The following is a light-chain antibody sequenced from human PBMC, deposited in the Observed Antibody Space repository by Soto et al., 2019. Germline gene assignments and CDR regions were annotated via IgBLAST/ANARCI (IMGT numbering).Light chain of an antibody. J-gene: IGKJ4*01. CDR3: QQYDNLVT. V-gene: IGKV1-33*01. CDR2: DAS. Sequence: DIQMTQSPSSLSASVGDRVTITCQASQDISNYLNWYQQKPGKAPKLLIYDASNLETGVPSSFSGSGSGTHFTFTISSLQPEDIATYYCQQYDNLVTFGGGTKVDIK. CDR1: QDISNY.